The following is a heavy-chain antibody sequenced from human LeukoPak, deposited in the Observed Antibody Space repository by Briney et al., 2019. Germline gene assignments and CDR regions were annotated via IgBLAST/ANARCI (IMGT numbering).Heavy chain of an antibody. CDR3: ASRYCSSTSCSEGYNWFDP. J-gene: IGHJ5*02. D-gene: IGHD2-2*01. V-gene: IGHV4-34*01. CDR1: GGSFSGYY. CDR2: INHSGST. Sequence: SETLSLTCAVCGGSFSGYYWSWIRQPPGKGLEWIGEINHSGSTNYNPSLKSRVTISVDTSKNQFSLKLTSVTAADTAVYYCASRYCSSTSCSEGYNWFDPWGQGILVTVSS.